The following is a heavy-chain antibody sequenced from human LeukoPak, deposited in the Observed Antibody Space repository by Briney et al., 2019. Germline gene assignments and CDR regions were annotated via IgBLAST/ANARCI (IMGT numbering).Heavy chain of an antibody. CDR1: GGSFSGYY. D-gene: IGHD2-15*01. CDR3: ARAEVVAATFDY. V-gene: IGHV4-34*01. J-gene: IGHJ4*02. Sequence: SETLSLTCAVYGGSFSGYYWSWIRQPPGKGLEWIGEINHSGSTNYNPSLKSRVTISVDTSKNQFSLKLSSVTAADTAVYYCARAEVVAATFDYWGQGTLVTVSS. CDR2: INHSGST.